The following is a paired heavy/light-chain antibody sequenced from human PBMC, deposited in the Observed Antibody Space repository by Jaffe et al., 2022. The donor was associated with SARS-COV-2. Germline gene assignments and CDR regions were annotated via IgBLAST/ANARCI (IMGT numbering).Heavy chain of an antibody. V-gene: IGHV3-33*03. J-gene: IGHJ4*01. D-gene: IGHD3-10*01. CDR3: ATDRGGAPFDY. CDR2: IWADGNKK. CDR1: GFTFSRYG. Sequence: QVHLVESGGGVVQSGRSLTLSCGASGFTFSRYGMHWVRQAPGKGLEWVAVIWADGNKKIYADSVKGRFIISKDNSNNILFLQMNSLRVEDTAVYYCATDRGGAPFDYWGQGTLVAVSS.
Light chain of an antibody. CDR3: QQYSASPWT. J-gene: IGKJ1*01. CDR1: QSVSSTY. V-gene: IGKV3-20*01. Sequence: EIVLTQSPGTLSLSPGERATLSCRASQSVSSTYLAWYQQKPGQSPRLLVYGTSNRATGIPDRFSGSGFGTDFTLTISRLELEDFAMYYCQQYSASPWTFGQGTKVEL. CDR2: GTS.